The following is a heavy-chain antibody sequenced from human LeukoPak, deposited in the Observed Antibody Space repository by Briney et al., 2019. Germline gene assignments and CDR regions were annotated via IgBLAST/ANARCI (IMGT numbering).Heavy chain of an antibody. Sequence: ASVQVSSKASVYTFTSYGIGWVRQAPGQGLEWIGWISAYNGNTNYAQKLQGRVTMTTDTSTSTAYMELRSLRSDDTAVYYCARDLRRSSGFDYWGQGTLVTVSS. CDR3: ARDLRRSSGFDY. J-gene: IGHJ4*02. D-gene: IGHD6-19*01. CDR2: ISAYNGNT. CDR1: VYTFTSYG. V-gene: IGHV1-18*01.